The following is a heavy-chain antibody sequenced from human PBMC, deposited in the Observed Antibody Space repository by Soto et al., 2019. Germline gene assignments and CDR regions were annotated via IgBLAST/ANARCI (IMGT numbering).Heavy chain of an antibody. D-gene: IGHD2-15*01. V-gene: IGHV3-74*01. CDR1: RFTITNYW. Sequence: GGSLRLSCAASRFTITNYWMHWVRQVPGKGLVWVSRINSDGSSTNYADSVKGRFSISRDNAKNTLYLQMNSLRAEDTALYYCARSGYYYYMDVWGKGTTVTVSS. J-gene: IGHJ6*03. CDR3: ARSGYYYYMDV. CDR2: INSDGSST.